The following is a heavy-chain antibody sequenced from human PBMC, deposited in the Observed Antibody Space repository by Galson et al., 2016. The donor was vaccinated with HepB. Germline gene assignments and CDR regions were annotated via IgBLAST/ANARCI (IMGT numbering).Heavy chain of an antibody. D-gene: IGHD3-9*01. J-gene: IGHJ4*02. CDR3: ARRDDSLTGYSF. CDR1: GYKFSSSW. V-gene: IGHV5-51*01. Sequence: QSGAEVKEPGGSLKISCKASGYKFSSSWIGWVRQVPGKGLEWMGVIYPGDSDTRYSPSFQGQVTISADESLTTAYVQWSSLKASDTAIYYCARRDDSLTGYSFWGQGTLVTV. CDR2: IYPGDSDT.